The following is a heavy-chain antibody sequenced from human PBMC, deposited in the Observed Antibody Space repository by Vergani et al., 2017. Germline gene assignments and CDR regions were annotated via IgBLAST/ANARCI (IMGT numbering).Heavy chain of an antibody. CDR3: ARDLRYSGYDDLDY. D-gene: IGHD5-12*01. CDR1: GGTFSSYT. CDR2: IIPILGIA. Sequence: QVQLAQSGAEVKKPGSSVKVSCKASGGTFSSYTISWVRQAPGQGLEWMGRIIPILGIANYAQKFQGRVTITADKSTSTAYMELSSLRSEDTAVYYCARDLRYSGYDDLDYWGQGTLVTVSS. V-gene: IGHV1-69*08. J-gene: IGHJ4*02.